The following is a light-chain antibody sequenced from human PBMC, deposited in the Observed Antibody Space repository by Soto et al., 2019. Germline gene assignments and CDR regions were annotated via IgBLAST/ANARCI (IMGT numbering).Light chain of an antibody. V-gene: IGLV2-23*01. CDR3: CSYASSGTYV. Sequence: QSVLTQPASVSGSPGQSITISCTGTRSDVGSYNIVSWYQQYPGKAPKLIIFEGSKRHSGVSSRFSGSKSGNTASLTISGLQAEDEADYYCCSYASSGTYVFGSGTKLTVL. J-gene: IGLJ1*01. CDR1: RSDVGSYNI. CDR2: EGS.